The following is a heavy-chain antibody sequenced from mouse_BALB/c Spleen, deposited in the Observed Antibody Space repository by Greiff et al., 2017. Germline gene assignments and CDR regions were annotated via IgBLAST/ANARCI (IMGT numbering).Heavy chain of an antibody. CDR2: IRNKANGYTT. J-gene: IGHJ1*03. V-gene: IGHV7-3*02. CDR3: ARDSYGNDWYCGV. D-gene: IGHD2-1*01. Sequence: EVQLVESGGGLVQPGGSLRLSCATSGFTFTDYYMSWVRQPPGKALEWLGFIRNKANGYTTEYSASVKGRFTISRDNSQSILYLQMNTLRAEDSATYYCARDSYGNDWYCGVGGTNTTVTVSS. CDR1: GFTFTDYY.